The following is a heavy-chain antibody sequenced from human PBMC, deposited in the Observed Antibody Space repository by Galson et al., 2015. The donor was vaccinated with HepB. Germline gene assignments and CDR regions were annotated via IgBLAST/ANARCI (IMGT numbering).Heavy chain of an antibody. D-gene: IGHD3-10*01. CDR3: ARERPPYYGSGSYYNGPFDY. Sequence: SLRLSCAASGFTFSSYGMHWVRQAPGKGLEWVAVIWYDGSNKYYADSVKGRFTISRDNSKNTLYLQMNSLRAEDTAVYYCARERPPYYGSGSYYNGPFDYWGQGTLVTVSS. J-gene: IGHJ4*02. CDR1: GFTFSSYG. V-gene: IGHV3-33*01. CDR2: IWYDGSNK.